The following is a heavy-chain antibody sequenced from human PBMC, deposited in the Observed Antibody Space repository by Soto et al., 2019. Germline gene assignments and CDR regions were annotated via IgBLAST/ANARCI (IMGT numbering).Heavy chain of an antibody. V-gene: IGHV2-5*02. CDR1: GFSLSTRGVG. CDR2: IYWDDDK. Sequence: QITLKESGPTLVKPTQTLTLTCTFSGFSLSTRGVGVGWIRQPPGKALEWLALIYWDDDKRYSPSLKSRLTITKDTSKNQVVLKMTNMDPVDXXXXXXXXXXXXGNSNYWGQGTLVTVSS. CDR3: XXXXXXGNSNY. J-gene: IGHJ4*02. D-gene: IGHD4-4*01.